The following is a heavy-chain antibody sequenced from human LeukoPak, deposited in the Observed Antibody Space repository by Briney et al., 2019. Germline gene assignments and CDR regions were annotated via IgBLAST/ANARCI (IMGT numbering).Heavy chain of an antibody. D-gene: IGHD1-14*01. CDR3: ARVRARTYYFDY. CDR1: GGSLNNGPYY. V-gene: IGHV4-39*07. J-gene: IGHJ4*02. CDR2: MYSSGDT. Sequence: PSETLSLTCTVSGGSLNNGPYYWGWIRQPPGKGLEWVGSMYSSGDTYYNPSLRSRVTVSIDTSKNQFSLKLSSVTAADTAVYYCARVRARTYYFDYWGQGTLVTVSS.